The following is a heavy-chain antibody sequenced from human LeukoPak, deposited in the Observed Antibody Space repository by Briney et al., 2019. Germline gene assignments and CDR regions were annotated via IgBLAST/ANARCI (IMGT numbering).Heavy chain of an antibody. CDR2: INPNSGGT. CDR1: GYTFTGYY. D-gene: IGHD3-22*01. J-gene: IGHJ4*02. V-gene: IGHV1-2*02. CDR3: ARDSTYYYDSSGWGDY. Sequence: ASVTVSCKASGYTFTGYYMHWVRQAPGQGLEWMGWINPNSGGTNYAQKFQGRVTMTRDTSISTAYMELSRLRSDDTAVYYCARDSTYYYDSSGWGDYWGQGTLVTVSS.